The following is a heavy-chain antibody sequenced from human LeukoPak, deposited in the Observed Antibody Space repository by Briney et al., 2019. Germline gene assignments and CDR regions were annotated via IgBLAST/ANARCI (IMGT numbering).Heavy chain of an antibody. CDR3: AGYIVATKGWFDP. CDR1: GGSISSYY. CDR2: IYYSGST. Sequence: SETLSLTCTVSGGSISSYYWSWIRQPPGKGLEWIGYIYYSGSTNYNPSLKSRVTISVDTSKNQFSLKLSSVTAADTAVYYCAGYIVATKGWFDPCGQGTLVTVSS. D-gene: IGHD5-12*01. V-gene: IGHV4-59*01. J-gene: IGHJ5*02.